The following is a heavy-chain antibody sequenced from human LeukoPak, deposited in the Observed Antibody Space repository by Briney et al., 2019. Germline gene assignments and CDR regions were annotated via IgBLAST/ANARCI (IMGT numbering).Heavy chain of an antibody. CDR3: QAGDVLGNFDY. D-gene: IGHD2-8*02. V-gene: IGHV3-30-3*01. CDR2: ISYDGGNK. J-gene: IGHJ4*02. Sequence: GGSLRLSCAASGFTFSSYAMHWVRQAPGKGLEWVAVISYDGGNKYYADSVKGRFTISRDNSKNTLYLQMNSLRAEDTAVYYCQAGDVLGNFDYWGQGTLVTVSS. CDR1: GFTFSSYA.